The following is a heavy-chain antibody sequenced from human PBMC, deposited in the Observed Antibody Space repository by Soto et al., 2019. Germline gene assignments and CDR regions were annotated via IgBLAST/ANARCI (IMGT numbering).Heavy chain of an antibody. D-gene: IGHD2-15*01. J-gene: IGHJ6*02. CDR3: TTGSVEGV. CDR2: IKRKIDGETT. CDR1: GFSITNAW. V-gene: IGHV3-15*07. Sequence: EVQLVESGGGLVKPGGSLRLSSVASGFSITNAWMNWVRQAPGKGLEWVGRIKRKIDGETTDYAAPVKGRFTISRDDSKNMLYLQMNSLKADDTALYYCTTGSVEGVWGQGTTVTVSS.